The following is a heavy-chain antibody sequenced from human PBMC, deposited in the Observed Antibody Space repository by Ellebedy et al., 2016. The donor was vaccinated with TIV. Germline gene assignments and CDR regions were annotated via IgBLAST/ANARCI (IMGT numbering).Heavy chain of an antibody. V-gene: IGHV3-30*02. CDR2: IRSDESKK. D-gene: IGHD3-16*01. J-gene: IGHJ6*02. CDR3: VKGAYPVPTVMAV. Sequence: GESLKISCAASGFTTSGMHWVRQAPGKGLEWVAFIRSDESKKYYADSVRGRSTISRDTSKNTLDLQMTSLRPEDTALYYCVKGAYPVPTVMAVWGQGTMVIVSS. CDR1: GFTTSG.